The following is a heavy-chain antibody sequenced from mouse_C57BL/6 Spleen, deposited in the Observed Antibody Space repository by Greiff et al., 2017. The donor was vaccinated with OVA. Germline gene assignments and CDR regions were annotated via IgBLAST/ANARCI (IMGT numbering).Heavy chain of an antibody. CDR3: TGIRFYYDYDGSWFAY. CDR1: GFTFSNYW. CDR2: IRLKSDNYAT. V-gene: IGHV6-3*01. D-gene: IGHD2-4*01. J-gene: IGHJ3*01. Sequence: EVNVVESGGGLVQPGGSMKLSCVASGFTFSNYWMNWVRQSPEKGLEWVAQIRLKSDNYATHYAESVKGRFTISRDDSNSSVYLQMNNLRAEDTGIYYCTGIRFYYDYDGSWFAYWGQGTLVTVSA.